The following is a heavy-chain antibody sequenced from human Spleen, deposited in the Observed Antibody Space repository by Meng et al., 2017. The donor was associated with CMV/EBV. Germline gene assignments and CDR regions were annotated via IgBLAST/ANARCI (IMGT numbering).Heavy chain of an antibody. J-gene: IGHJ6*02. CDR3: ARDRGWLAVDGGMDV. CDR1: GYTFTSYF. Sequence: ASVKVSCKASGYTFTSYFIHWVRQAPGQGLEWMGMINPSGGSTTYAQKFQGRVTLTRDTSTSTVYMELRSLRSDDTAVYYCARDRGWLAVDGGMDVWGQGTTVTVSS. V-gene: IGHV1-46*01. CDR2: INPSGGST. D-gene: IGHD6-19*01.